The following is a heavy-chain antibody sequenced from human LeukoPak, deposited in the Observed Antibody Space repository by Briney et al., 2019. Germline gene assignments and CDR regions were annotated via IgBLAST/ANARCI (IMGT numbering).Heavy chain of an antibody. D-gene: IGHD1-14*01. Sequence: ASEKVSCKASGYTFTNYDITWVRQAPGQGLEWMGWINTYNGNTNYAQNLQGRVTMTTDTSTSTAYMELRSLRSDDTAVYYCARGLGHRDYFHYWGQGTLVTVSS. V-gene: IGHV1-18*01. CDR2: INTYNGNT. CDR3: ARGLGHRDYFHY. CDR1: GYTFTNYD. J-gene: IGHJ4*02.